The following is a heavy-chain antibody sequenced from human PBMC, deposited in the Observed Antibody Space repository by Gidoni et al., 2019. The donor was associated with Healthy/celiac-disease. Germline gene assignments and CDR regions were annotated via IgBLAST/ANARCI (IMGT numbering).Heavy chain of an antibody. V-gene: IGHV3-33*01. CDR3: ARDQGMATPDY. D-gene: IGHD5-12*01. Sequence: QVQLVESGGGVVQSGRSLRLSCAASGFTFSSYGMHWVRPAPGKGLEGVAVIWYDGSNKYYADSVKGRFTISRDNSKNTLYLQMNSLRAEDTAVYYCARDQGMATPDYWGQGTLVTVSS. CDR1: GFTFSSYG. J-gene: IGHJ4*02. CDR2: IWYDGSNK.